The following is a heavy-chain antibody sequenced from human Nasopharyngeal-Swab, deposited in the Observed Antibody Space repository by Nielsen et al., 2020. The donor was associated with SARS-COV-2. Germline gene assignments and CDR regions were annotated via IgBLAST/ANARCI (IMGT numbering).Heavy chain of an antibody. V-gene: IGHV3-21*01. Sequence: GGFLRLSCAVSGFTFNTYNFNWVRPAPGTGLEWVSSISSSSSYIYYADSVKGRFTISSDNAKNSLYLQMNSLRAEDTAVYYCARDGLDYDFWSAYFMDVWGQGTTVTVLL. CDR2: ISSSSSYI. CDR1: GFTFNTYN. J-gene: IGHJ6*02. D-gene: IGHD3-3*01. CDR3: ARDGLDYDFWSAYFMDV.